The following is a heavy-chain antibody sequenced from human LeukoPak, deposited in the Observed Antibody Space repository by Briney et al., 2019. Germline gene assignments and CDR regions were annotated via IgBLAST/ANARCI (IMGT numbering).Heavy chain of an antibody. Sequence: PGRSLRLSCAASGITFSSYAMHWVRQAPGKGLEWVAVISYDGSNKYYADSVKGRFTISRDNSKNTLYLQMNSLRAEDTAVYYCARENRVAAAGNFDYWGQGTLVTVSS. V-gene: IGHV3-30-3*01. CDR3: ARENRVAAAGNFDY. D-gene: IGHD6-13*01. CDR2: ISYDGSNK. CDR1: GITFSSYA. J-gene: IGHJ4*02.